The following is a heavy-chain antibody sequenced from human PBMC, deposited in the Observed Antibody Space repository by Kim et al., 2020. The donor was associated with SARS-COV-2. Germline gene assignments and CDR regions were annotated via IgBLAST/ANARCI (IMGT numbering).Heavy chain of an antibody. Sequence: ASVKVSCKASGYTFTSYAMNWVRQAPGQGLEWMGWINTNTVNPTYAQGFTGRFVFSLDTSVSTAYLQISSLKAEDTAVYYCARVLDRGYSYGSDYWGQGTLVTVSS. CDR2: INTNTVNP. CDR1: GYTFTSYA. CDR3: ARVLDRGYSYGSDY. J-gene: IGHJ4*02. D-gene: IGHD5-18*01. V-gene: IGHV7-4-1*02.